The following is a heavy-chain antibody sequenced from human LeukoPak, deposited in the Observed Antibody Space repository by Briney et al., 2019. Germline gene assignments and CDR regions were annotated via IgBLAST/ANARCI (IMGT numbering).Heavy chain of an antibody. J-gene: IGHJ4*02. CDR2: LGSNGGST. CDR1: GFTFSSYP. D-gene: IGHD3-22*01. Sequence: GGSLRLSCAASGFTFSSYPMHWVRQAPGKGLEYVSTLGSNGGSTYYANSVKGRFTISRDNSKNTLYLYMGSLRTEDMAVYYCARAGHSYETSGFYDFWGQGTLVTVSS. V-gene: IGHV3-64*01. CDR3: ARAGHSYETSGFYDF.